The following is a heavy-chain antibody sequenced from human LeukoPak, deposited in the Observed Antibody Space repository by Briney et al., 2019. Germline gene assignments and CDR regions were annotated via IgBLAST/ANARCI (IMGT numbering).Heavy chain of an antibody. D-gene: IGHD4-17*01. CDR3: ARDVAETTGDY. Sequence: GGSLRLSCAATGVTFDDYAMHLVRQAPGKGLEWVSGISWNSGSIGYADSVKGRFTISRDNAKNSLYLQMNSLRAEDTAVYYCARDVAETTGDYWGQGTLVTVAS. V-gene: IGHV3-9*01. J-gene: IGHJ4*02. CDR1: GVTFDDYA. CDR2: ISWNSGSI.